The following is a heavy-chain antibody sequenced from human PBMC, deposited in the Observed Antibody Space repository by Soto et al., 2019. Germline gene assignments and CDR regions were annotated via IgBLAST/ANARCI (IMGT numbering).Heavy chain of an antibody. CDR2: IYSGGSS. CDR1: GFTVSSNY. V-gene: IGHV3-53*01. J-gene: IGHJ3*02. Sequence: EVQLVESGGGLIQPGGSLRLSCAASGFTVSSNYMSWVRQTPGKGLEWVSIIYSGGSSYYAGSVKGRFTISRDNSKNTLYLQMNSLRAEDTAVYYCASCSMITFGGVIVDAAFDMWGQGTMVSVSS. CDR3: ASCSMITFGGVIVDAAFDM. D-gene: IGHD3-16*02.